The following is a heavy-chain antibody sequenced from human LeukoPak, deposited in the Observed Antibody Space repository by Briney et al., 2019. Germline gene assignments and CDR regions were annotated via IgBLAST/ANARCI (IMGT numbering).Heavy chain of an antibody. D-gene: IGHD3-16*01. Sequence: AASVKVSCKTSGYTFTNYGISWVRQAPGQGLEWMGWISGHSGNTKYAQRLQGRVIMTTDTSTSTAYMELRSLKSDDTAVYYCAGDVLCGGLDVFDIWGQGTMVTVSS. J-gene: IGHJ3*02. CDR3: AGDVLCGGLDVFDI. CDR2: ISGHSGNT. CDR1: GYTFTNYG. V-gene: IGHV1-18*01.